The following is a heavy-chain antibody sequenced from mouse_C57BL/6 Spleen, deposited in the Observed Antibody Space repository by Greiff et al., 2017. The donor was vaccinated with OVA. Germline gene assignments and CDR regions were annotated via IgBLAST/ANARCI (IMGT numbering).Heavy chain of an antibody. CDR1: GYTFTSYW. Sequence: QVQLQQPGAELVKPGASVKMSCKASGYTFTSYWITWAKQRPGQGLEWIGDIYPGSGSTNYNEKFKSKATLTVDKSSSTAYMQLSSLTSEDSAVYYCARWYDYYLYAMDYWGQGTSVTVSS. CDR3: ARWYDYYLYAMDY. D-gene: IGHD2-4*01. V-gene: IGHV1-55*01. CDR2: IYPGSGST. J-gene: IGHJ4*01.